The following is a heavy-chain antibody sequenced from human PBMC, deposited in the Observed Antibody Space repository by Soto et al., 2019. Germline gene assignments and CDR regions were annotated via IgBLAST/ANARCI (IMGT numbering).Heavy chain of an antibody. CDR3: ASSSSFNWFDP. Sequence: PXXTLSLRFTVCGGSISRYYWCWIRQPPGKGLEWIGYIYYSGSTNYNPSLKSRVTISVDTSKNQFSLKLSYVTAADTAVYYCASSSSFNWFDPWGQGTLVTVSS. J-gene: IGHJ5*02. V-gene: IGHV4-59*01. CDR1: GGSISRYY. D-gene: IGHD6-13*01. CDR2: IYYSGST.